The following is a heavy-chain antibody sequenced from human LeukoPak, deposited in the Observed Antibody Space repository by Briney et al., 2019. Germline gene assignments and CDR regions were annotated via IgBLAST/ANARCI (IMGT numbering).Heavy chain of an antibody. D-gene: IGHD3-22*01. CDR3: ARVTGYMIEDYFDY. V-gene: IGHV4-59*01. Sequence: SEALSLTCTVSGGSISSYYWSWIRQPPGQGLEWIGYIYYSGSTNYNPSLKSRVTISVDTSKNQFSLRLSSVTAADTAVYYCARVTGYMIEDYFDYWGQGTLVTVSS. CDR1: GGSISSYY. CDR2: IYYSGST. J-gene: IGHJ4*02.